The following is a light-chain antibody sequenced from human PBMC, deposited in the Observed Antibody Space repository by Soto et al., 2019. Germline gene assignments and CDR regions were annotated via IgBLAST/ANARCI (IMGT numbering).Light chain of an antibody. CDR3: QQYYSSAPSWT. Sequence: DIQMTQSPSTLSAFVGDRLTITCRASQSISTWLAWYQQKPGKAPKLLIYDASSLKSGVPSRFSGSGSGTEFTLTISSLQTDDFATYYCQQYYSSAPSWTFGQGTKVERK. J-gene: IGKJ1*01. CDR1: QSISTW. V-gene: IGKV1-5*01. CDR2: DAS.